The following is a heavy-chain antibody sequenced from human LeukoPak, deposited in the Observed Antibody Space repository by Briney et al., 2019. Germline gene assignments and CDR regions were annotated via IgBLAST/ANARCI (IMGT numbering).Heavy chain of an antibody. CDR1: GYTFTSYD. CDR2: ISAYNGNT. V-gene: IGHV1-18*01. CDR3: ARGIQVYFFGY. D-gene: IGHD5-18*01. Sequence: GASVKVSCKASGYTFTSYDINWVRQAPGQGLEWMGWISAYNGNTNYAQKLQGRVTMTTDRSTSTAYMELRSLRSDDTAVYYCARGIQVYFFGYWGQGTQVTVSS. J-gene: IGHJ4*02.